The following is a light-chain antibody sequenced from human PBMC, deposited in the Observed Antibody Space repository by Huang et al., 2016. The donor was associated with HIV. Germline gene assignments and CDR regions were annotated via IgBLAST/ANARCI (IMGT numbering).Light chain of an antibody. Sequence: AIRITQSPSSLSASTGDRVNITCRAGQDISSYLAWYQQKSGEAPKFLIHAASTLQGGVPSRFSGSGYGTDFTLTISCLQSEDFATYYCQQYYDYPPTFGQGTRLEI. J-gene: IGKJ5*01. CDR2: AAS. CDR1: QDISSY. CDR3: QQYYDYPPT. V-gene: IGKV1-8*01.